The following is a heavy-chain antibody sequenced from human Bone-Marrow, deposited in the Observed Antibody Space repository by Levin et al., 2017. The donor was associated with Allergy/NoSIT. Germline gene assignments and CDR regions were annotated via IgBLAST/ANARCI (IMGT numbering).Heavy chain of an antibody. V-gene: IGHV3-30*03. D-gene: IGHD5-24*01. J-gene: IGHJ4*02. Sequence: GGSLRLSCVGSGFTFDNHGIHWVRQAPGKGLEWVSLISFDGNNKYYADSVKGRVTMSRDNSKNAVYLQISSLRPEDTALYFCARAGGNYRHDFDSLGQGIRVTVSS. CDR1: GFTFDNHG. CDR3: ARAGGNYRHDFDS. CDR2: ISFDGNNK.